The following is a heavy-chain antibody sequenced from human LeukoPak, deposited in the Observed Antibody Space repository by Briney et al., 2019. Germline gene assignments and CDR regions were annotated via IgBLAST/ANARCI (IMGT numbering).Heavy chain of an antibody. D-gene: IGHD2-21*02. CDR3: ARAVVVTAALYYMDV. J-gene: IGHJ6*03. CDR1: GYTFTSYG. V-gene: IGHV1-18*01. Sequence: ASVKVSCKASGYTFTSYGISWVRQAPGQGLEWMGWISAYNGNTNYAQKLQGRVTMTTDTSTSTAYMELRSLRSDDTAVYYCARAVVVTAALYYMDVWGKGTTVTISS. CDR2: ISAYNGNT.